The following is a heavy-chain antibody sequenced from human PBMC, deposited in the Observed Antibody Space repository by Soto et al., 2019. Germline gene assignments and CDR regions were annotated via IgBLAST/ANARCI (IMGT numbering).Heavy chain of an antibody. V-gene: IGHV4-34*01. CDR1: GGSFSGYY. CDR3: ARGPGGSYNPPHY. CDR2: INHSGST. D-gene: IGHD1-26*01. Sequence: KTSETLSLTCAVYGGSFSGYYWSWIRQPPGKGLEWIGEINHSGSTNYNPSLKSRVTISVDTSKNQFSLKLSSVTAADTAVYYCARGPGGSYNPPHYWGQGTLVTVS. J-gene: IGHJ4*02.